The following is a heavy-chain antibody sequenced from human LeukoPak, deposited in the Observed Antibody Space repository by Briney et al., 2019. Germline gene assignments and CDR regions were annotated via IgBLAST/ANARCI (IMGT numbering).Heavy chain of an antibody. CDR3: AREIVPAAILQFDNWFDP. CDR1: GGSISSGSYY. CDR2: IYTSGST. D-gene: IGHD2-2*02. J-gene: IGHJ5*02. Sequence: SQTLSLTCTVSGGSISSGSYYWSWIRQPAGKGLEWIGRIYTSGSTNYNPSLKSRVTMSVDTSKNQFSLKLSSVTAADTAVYYCAREIVPAAILQFDNWFDPWGQGTLVTVSS. V-gene: IGHV4-61*02.